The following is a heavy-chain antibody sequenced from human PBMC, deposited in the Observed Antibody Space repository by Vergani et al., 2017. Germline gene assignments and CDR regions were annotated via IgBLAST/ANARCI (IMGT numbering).Heavy chain of an antibody. CDR3: ARDMGIVSDGWFDP. CDR1: GGSISSYY. CDR2: IYTSGST. J-gene: IGHJ5*02. D-gene: IGHD2-2*03. Sequence: QVQLQESGPGLVKPSETLALTCTVSGGSISSYYWSWIRQPAGKGLEWIGRIYTSGSTNYNPSLKSRVTMSVDTSKNQFSLKLSSVTAADTAVYYCARDMGIVSDGWFDPWGQGTLVTVSS. V-gene: IGHV4-4*07.